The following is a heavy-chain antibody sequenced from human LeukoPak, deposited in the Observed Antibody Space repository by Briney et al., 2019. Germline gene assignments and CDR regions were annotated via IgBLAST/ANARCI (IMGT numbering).Heavy chain of an antibody. CDR2: IYYSGST. D-gene: IGHD6-19*01. V-gene: IGHV4-59*01. J-gene: IGHJ4*02. Sequence: SETLSLTCTVSGGSLSSYYWSWIRQPPGKGLEWIGYIYYSGSTNYNPSLTSRVTISVDTSKNQFSLKLSSVTAADTAVYYCARVQQWLVIDYWGQGTLVTVSS. CDR3: ARVQQWLVIDY. CDR1: GGSLSSYY.